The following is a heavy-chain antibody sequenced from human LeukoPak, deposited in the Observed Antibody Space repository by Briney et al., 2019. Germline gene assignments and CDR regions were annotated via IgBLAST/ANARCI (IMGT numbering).Heavy chain of an antibody. CDR2: ITSSSTYI. CDR1: GFTFNNYN. Sequence: GGSLRLSCAASGFTFNNYNMNWVRQAPGKALEWVSSITSSSTYIFYADSVKGRFTISRDNAKNTLYLQMNSLRAEDTAVYYCARERGYSYGEFDYWGQGTLVTVSS. J-gene: IGHJ4*02. D-gene: IGHD5-18*01. V-gene: IGHV3-21*01. CDR3: ARERGYSYGEFDY.